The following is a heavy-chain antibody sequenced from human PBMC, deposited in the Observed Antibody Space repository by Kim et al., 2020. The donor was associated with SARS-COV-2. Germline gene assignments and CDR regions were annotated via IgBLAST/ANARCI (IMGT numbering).Heavy chain of an antibody. V-gene: IGHV3-23*01. CDR3: AKGPFGSYGPF. D-gene: IGHD1-26*01. J-gene: IGHJ4*02. Sequence: YYADSVKGRFTISRDNSKTTLYLQMNSLRAEDTAVYYCAKGPFGSYGPFWGQGTLVTVSS.